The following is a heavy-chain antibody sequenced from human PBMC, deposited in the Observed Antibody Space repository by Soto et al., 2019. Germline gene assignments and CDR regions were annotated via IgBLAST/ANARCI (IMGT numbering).Heavy chain of an antibody. D-gene: IGHD3-10*01. V-gene: IGHV1-2*02. CDR3: ARDYGSGSYDHYGMDV. CDR2: INPNSGGT. Sequence: ASVKVSCKASGYTFTGYYMHWVRQAPGQGLEWMGWINPNSGGTNYAQKFQGRVTMTRDTSISTAYMELSRLRSDDTAVYYCARDYGSGSYDHYGMDVWGEGTTVTVSS. J-gene: IGHJ6*04. CDR1: GYTFTGYY.